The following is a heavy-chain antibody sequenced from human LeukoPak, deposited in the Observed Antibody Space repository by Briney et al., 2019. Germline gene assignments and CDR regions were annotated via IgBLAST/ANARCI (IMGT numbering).Heavy chain of an antibody. D-gene: IGHD3-22*01. V-gene: IGHV3-23*01. CDR1: GFTFSSYA. CDR2: ISGSGGST. J-gene: IGHJ4*02. Sequence: PGGSLRLSCAASGFTFSSYAMSWVRQAPGKGLEWVSAISGSGGSTYYADSVKGRFTISRDNSKNTLYLQMNSLRAEDTAVYYCAKDPRPLAYYYDSSEQGVDYWGQGTLVTVSS. CDR3: AKDPRPLAYYYDSSEQGVDY.